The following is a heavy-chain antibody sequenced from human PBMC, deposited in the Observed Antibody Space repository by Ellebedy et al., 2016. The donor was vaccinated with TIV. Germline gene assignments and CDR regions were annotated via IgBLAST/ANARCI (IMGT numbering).Heavy chain of an antibody. J-gene: IGHJ6*02. CDR2: TSDKASAYTT. D-gene: IGHD2-8*01. CDR1: GFSISDHY. CDR3: AREEKLATATNVYYYFGMDV. V-gene: IGHV3-72*01. Sequence: PGGSLRLSCAAAGFSISDHYMDWVRQAPGQGLEWVGRTSDKASAYTTEYAASVKGRFTISRDDSKNSLYLQMSSLKTEDTAVYYCAREEKLATATNVYYYFGMDVWGQGTTVTVSS.